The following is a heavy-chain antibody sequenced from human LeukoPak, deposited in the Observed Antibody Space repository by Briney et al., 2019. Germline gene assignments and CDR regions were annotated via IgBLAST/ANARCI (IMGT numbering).Heavy chain of an antibody. Sequence: SQTLSLTCAVSGGSISSGGYSWSWIRQPPGKGLEWIGYIYHSGSTYYNPSLKSRVTISVDRSKNQFSLKLSSVTAADTAVYYCARAYDFWSGSLFDYWGQGTLVTVSS. CDR3: ARAYDFWSGSLFDY. CDR1: GGSISSGGYS. CDR2: IYHSGST. V-gene: IGHV4-30-2*02. J-gene: IGHJ4*02. D-gene: IGHD3-3*01.